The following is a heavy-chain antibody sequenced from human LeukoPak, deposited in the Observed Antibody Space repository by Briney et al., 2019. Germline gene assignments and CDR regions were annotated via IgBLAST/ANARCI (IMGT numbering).Heavy chain of an antibody. CDR3: AREGHSDLLTGYSPVEYYYYYMDV. Sequence: PGGSLRLSCAVSGFTLTNSAVHCVRQAPGKGLEWLAVMSNDGKNKYLADSVKGRFSVSRDISKDTLYLQMDSLRAEDTAVHYCAREGHSDLLTGYSPVEYYYYYMDVSSKGTTVTVSS. CDR1: GFTLTNSA. D-gene: IGHD3-9*01. V-gene: IGHV3-30*04. CDR2: MSNDGKNK. J-gene: IGHJ6*03.